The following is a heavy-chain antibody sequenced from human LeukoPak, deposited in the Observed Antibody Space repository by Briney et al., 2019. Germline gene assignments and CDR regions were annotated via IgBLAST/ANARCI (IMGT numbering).Heavy chain of an antibody. CDR1: GGSISSYY. V-gene: IGHV4-59*08. Sequence: SETLSLTCTVSGGSISSYYWSWIRQPPGKGLEWIGYIYYSGSTNYNPSLKSRVTISVDTSKNQFSLKLSSVTAADTAVYYCARAKWELPYYFDYWGQGTLVTVSS. CDR3: ARAKWELPYYFDY. CDR2: IYYSGST. D-gene: IGHD1-26*01. J-gene: IGHJ4*02.